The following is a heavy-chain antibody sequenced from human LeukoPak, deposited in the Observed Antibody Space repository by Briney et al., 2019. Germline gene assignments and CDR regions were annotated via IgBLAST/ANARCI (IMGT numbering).Heavy chain of an antibody. CDR1: GGTFSSYA. Sequence: SVKVPCKASGGTFSSYAISWVRQAPGQGLEWMGGIIPIFGTANYAQKFQGRVTITADKPTSTAYMELSSLRSEDTAVYYCASSLTGYYSYYFDYWGQGTLVTVSS. CDR2: IIPIFGTA. V-gene: IGHV1-69*06. D-gene: IGHD3-9*01. CDR3: ASSLTGYYSYYFDY. J-gene: IGHJ4*02.